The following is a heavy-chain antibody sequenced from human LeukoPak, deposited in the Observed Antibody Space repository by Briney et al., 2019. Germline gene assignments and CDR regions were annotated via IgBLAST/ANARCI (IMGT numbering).Heavy chain of an antibody. CDR2: ISGSGDNT. CDR3: AKESRYYYGSGSCYNEDNWFDP. D-gene: IGHD3-10*01. J-gene: IGHJ5*02. V-gene: IGHV3-23*01. CDR1: GFTFSSYA. Sequence: GGSLRLSCAASGFTFSSYAMSWVRQAPRKGLEWVSIISGSGDNTHYADSVKGRFTISRDNSKNTLYLQMNSLRAEDTAVYYCAKESRYYYGSGSCYNEDNWFDPWGQGTLVTVSS.